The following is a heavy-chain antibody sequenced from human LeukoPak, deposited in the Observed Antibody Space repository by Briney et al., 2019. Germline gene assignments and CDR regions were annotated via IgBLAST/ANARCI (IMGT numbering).Heavy chain of an antibody. CDR2: ISWNGVST. V-gene: IGHV3-43*01. CDR3: ARDFNGGIDY. CDR1: GFTFAHYT. J-gene: IGHJ4*02. Sequence: GGSLRLSCAASGFTFAHYTMHWVRQPAGKSLEWVSLISWNGVSTSHADSVKGRFTISRDNSKNSLYLQMNSLKIEDTGFYYRARDFNGGIDYWGQGTLVTVSS.